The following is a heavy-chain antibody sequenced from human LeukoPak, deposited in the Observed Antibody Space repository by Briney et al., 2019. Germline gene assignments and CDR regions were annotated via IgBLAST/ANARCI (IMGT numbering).Heavy chain of an antibody. V-gene: IGHV1-69*05. Sequence: SVKVSCKASGGTFSSYAISWVRQAPGQGLEWMGGIIPIFGTANYAQKFQGRVTITTDESTSTAYMELSSLRSEDTAVYYCARGYCSSTSCYTRNSYYYYYYMDVWGKGTTVTVSS. CDR3: ARGYCSSTSCYTRNSYYYYYYMDV. CDR2: IIPIFGTA. CDR1: GGTFSSYA. D-gene: IGHD2-2*02. J-gene: IGHJ6*03.